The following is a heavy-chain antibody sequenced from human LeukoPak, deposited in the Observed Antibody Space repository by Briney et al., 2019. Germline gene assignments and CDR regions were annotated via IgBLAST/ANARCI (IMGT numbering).Heavy chain of an antibody. J-gene: IGHJ4*02. CDR2: IIPILGIA. Sequence: SVKVSCKASGGTFSSYAISWVRQAPGQGLEWMGRIIPILGIANYAQKLQGRVTMTTDTSTSTAYMELRSLRSDDTAVYYCATSGWDRYYFDYWGQGTLVTVSS. CDR1: GGTFSSYA. CDR3: ATSGWDRYYFDY. D-gene: IGHD6-19*01. V-gene: IGHV1-69*04.